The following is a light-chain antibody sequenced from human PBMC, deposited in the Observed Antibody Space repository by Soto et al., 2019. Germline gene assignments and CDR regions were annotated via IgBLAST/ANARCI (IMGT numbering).Light chain of an antibody. Sequence: EIVLTQSPATLSLSTGERSTLSCRASQSVTNYLARYQQKAGQAPRLLIYETIHRATGIPAMFSGSGSGTDYTLTSSSLDPEDFAVYYCQHRSHWLITFGQETRLEIK. CDR1: QSVTNY. CDR2: ETI. CDR3: QHRSHWLIT. J-gene: IGKJ5*01. V-gene: IGKV3-11*01.